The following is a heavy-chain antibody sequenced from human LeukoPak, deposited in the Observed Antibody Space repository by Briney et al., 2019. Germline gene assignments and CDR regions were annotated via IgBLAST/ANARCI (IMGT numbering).Heavy chain of an antibody. CDR2: MNPNSGNT. Sequence: ASVKVSCKASGYTFTSYDINWVRQATGQGLEWMRWMNPNSGNTGYAQKFQGRVTMTRNTSISTAYMELSSLRSEDTAVYYCARVMQQQLVYYYYYMDVWGKGTTVTISS. D-gene: IGHD6-13*01. J-gene: IGHJ6*03. V-gene: IGHV1-8*01. CDR3: ARVMQQQLVYYYYYMDV. CDR1: GYTFTSYD.